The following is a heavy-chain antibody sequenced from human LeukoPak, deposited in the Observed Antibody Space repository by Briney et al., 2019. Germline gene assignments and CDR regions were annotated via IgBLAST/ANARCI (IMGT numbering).Heavy chain of an antibody. J-gene: IGHJ4*02. V-gene: IGHV3-23*01. Sequence: GGSLRLSCAASGFTFSIYDMSWVRQAPGEGLEWVSAIRGSGDGYGTYYADSVKGRVTISRDNSKNTLYLQMKGLRAEDTAVYYCAKVGHCPTTSCFWGQGTLVTVSS. CDR2: IRGSGDGYGT. D-gene: IGHD2-2*01. CDR1: GFTFSIYD. CDR3: AKVGHCPTTSCF.